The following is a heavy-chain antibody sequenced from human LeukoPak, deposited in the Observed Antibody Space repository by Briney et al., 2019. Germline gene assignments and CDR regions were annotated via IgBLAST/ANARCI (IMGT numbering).Heavy chain of an antibody. Sequence: SETLSLTCTVSDVSISSNSYYWGWLRQPPGKGLEWIASISYSGRTYYNPSLESRVTISVDASKNQFSLELNSVTAADTAVYYCARDQQYHRPAGWFDPWGQGTLVTVSS. J-gene: IGHJ5*02. D-gene: IGHD1-14*01. CDR3: ARDQQYHRPAGWFDP. V-gene: IGHV4-39*01. CDR2: ISYSGRT. CDR1: DVSISSNSYY.